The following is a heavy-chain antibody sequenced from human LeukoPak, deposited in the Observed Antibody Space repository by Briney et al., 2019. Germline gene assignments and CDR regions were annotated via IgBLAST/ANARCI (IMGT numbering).Heavy chain of an antibody. CDR3: ARLRGDYGSGTYYMDV. Sequence: ASVKVSCKASGYTFTSYDINWVRQATGQGLEWMGWMNPNSGNTGYAQKFQGRVTMTRDTSTSTVYMELSSLRSEDTAVYYCARLRGDYGSGTYYMDVWGKGTTVTISS. D-gene: IGHD3-10*01. CDR2: MNPNSGNT. V-gene: IGHV1-8*01. CDR1: GYTFTSYD. J-gene: IGHJ6*03.